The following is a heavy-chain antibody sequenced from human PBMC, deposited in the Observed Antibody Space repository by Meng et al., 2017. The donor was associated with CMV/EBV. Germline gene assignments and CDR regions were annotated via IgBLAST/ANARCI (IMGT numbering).Heavy chain of an antibody. Sequence: ASVKVFCKASGYTFTSYYLHWVRQAPGQGLEWMGRINPNSGGTNYAQKFQGRVTMTRDTSTSTAYMELSRLRSDDTAVYYCARALKRGIVGAAFDYWGQGTLVTVSS. D-gene: IGHD1-26*01. V-gene: IGHV1-2*02. CDR3: ARALKRGIVGAAFDY. CDR1: GYTFTSYY. CDR2: INPNSGGT. J-gene: IGHJ4*02.